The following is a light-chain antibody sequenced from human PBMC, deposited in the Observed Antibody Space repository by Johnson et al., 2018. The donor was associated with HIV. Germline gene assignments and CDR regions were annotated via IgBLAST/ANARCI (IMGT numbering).Light chain of an antibody. V-gene: IGLV1-51*01. CDR2: DNN. CDR1: SSNIGNNY. Sequence: QSALTQPPSVSAAPGQKVTISCSGSSSNIGNNYVSWYQQLPGTAPKLLIYDNNKRPSGIPDRFSGSKSGTSATLGITGLQTGDEADYYCGTWDSSLSKPNYVFGARTNVTVL. J-gene: IGLJ1*01. CDR3: GTWDSSLSKPNYV.